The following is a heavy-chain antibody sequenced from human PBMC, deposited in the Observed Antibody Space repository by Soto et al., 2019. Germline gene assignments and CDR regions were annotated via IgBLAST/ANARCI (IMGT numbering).Heavy chain of an antibody. CDR1: GYTFTSYD. CDR3: ARSRQWLVPLYDY. Sequence: ASVKVSCKASGYTFTSYDINWVRQATGKGLEWMGWMNPNSGNTGYAQKFQGRVTMTRNTSINTAYMELSSLRSEDTAVYYCARSRQWLVPLYDYWGHGTLVTVSS. CDR2: MNPNSGNT. V-gene: IGHV1-8*01. D-gene: IGHD6-19*01. J-gene: IGHJ4*01.